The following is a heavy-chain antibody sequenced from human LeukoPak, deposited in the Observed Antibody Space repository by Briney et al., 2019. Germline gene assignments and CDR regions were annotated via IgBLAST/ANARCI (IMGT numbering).Heavy chain of an antibody. J-gene: IGHJ6*03. CDR1: GFTFDDYA. Sequence: GGSLRLSCAASGFTFDDYAMHWVRQAPGKGLEWVANIKQDGSEKYYVDSVKGRFTISRDNAKNSLYLQMNSLRAEDTAVYYCARYYDFWSGLLFGFYYYMDVWGKGTTVTVSS. D-gene: IGHD3-3*01. V-gene: IGHV3-7*01. CDR2: IKQDGSEK. CDR3: ARYYDFWSGLLFGFYYYMDV.